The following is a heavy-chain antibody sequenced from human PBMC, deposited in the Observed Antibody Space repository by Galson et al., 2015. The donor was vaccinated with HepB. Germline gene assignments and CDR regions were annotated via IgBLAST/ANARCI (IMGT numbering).Heavy chain of an antibody. CDR2: INAGNGHT. Sequence: SVKVSCKASGYIFINSAMHWVRQAPGQRLEWMGWINAGNGHTKYSQKFQGRVTITRDTSASTSYMELSSLKSEDTGVYYCATSGSHARGDYFHYMDVWGKGTTVIVSS. CDR3: ATSGSHARGDYFHYMDV. V-gene: IGHV1-3*01. CDR1: GYIFINSA. J-gene: IGHJ6*03. D-gene: IGHD1-26*01.